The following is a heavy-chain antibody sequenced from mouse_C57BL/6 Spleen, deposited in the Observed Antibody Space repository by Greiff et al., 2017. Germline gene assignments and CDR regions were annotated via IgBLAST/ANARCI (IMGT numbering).Heavy chain of an antibody. D-gene: IGHD2-3*01. Sequence: EVKLVESGGGLVKPGGSLKLSCAASGFTFSDYGMHWVLQAPEKGLEWVAYISSGSSTIYYADTVKGRFTISRDNAKNTLFLQMTSLRSEDTAMYYCARDGYLHFDYWGQGTTLTVSS. J-gene: IGHJ2*01. CDR3: ARDGYLHFDY. V-gene: IGHV5-17*01. CDR1: GFTFSDYG. CDR2: ISSGSSTI.